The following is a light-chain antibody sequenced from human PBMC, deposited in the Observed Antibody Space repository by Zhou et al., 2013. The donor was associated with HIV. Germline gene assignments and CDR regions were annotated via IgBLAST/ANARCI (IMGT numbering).Light chain of an antibody. J-gene: IGKJ2*01. Sequence: DIQMTQSPSTLSASVGDRVTITCRASQDIRTWVAWYQQKPGKVPKLLIYKASNLQSGVPSRFSGSGSGADFTLTINSLQPEDFATYFCQQSYSVPPTFGQGTKLEI. V-gene: IGKV1-39*01. CDR3: QQSYSVPPT. CDR1: QDIRTW. CDR2: KAS.